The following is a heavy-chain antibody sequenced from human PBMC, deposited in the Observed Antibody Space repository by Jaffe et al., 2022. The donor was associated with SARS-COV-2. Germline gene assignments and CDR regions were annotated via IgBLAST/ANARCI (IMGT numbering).Heavy chain of an antibody. V-gene: IGHV3-48*02. D-gene: IGHD4-17*01. J-gene: IGHJ4*02. CDR1: GFTFSSYS. CDR3: AREGYYGGNWDFDY. Sequence: EVQLVESGGGLVQPGGSLRLSCAASGFTFSSYSMNWVRQAPGKGLEWVSYISSSSSTIYYADSVKGRFTISRDNAKNSLYLQMNSLRDEDTAVYYCAREGYYGGNWDFDYWGQGTLVTVSS. CDR2: ISSSSSTI.